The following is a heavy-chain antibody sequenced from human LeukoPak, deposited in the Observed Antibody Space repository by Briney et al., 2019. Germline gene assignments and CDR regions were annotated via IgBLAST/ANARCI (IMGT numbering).Heavy chain of an antibody. CDR2: INPNSGGT. CDR1: GGTFSSYA. CDR3: ARDYGDYVYWFDP. J-gene: IGHJ5*02. V-gene: IGHV1-2*02. Sequence: GASVKVSCKASGGTFSSYAISWVRQAPGQGLEWMGWINPNSGGTNYAQKFQGRVTMTRDTSISTAYMELSRLRSDDTAVYYCARDYGDYVYWFDPWGQGTLVTVSS. D-gene: IGHD4-17*01.